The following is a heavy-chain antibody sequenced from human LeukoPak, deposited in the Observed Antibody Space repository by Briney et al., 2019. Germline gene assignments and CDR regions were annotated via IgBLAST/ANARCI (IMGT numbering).Heavy chain of an antibody. V-gene: IGHV3-30*03. CDR3: ARDWGYHYDSSDYGGYYFDS. D-gene: IGHD3-22*01. Sequence: GRSLRLSCAASGFTFSSYGMHWVRQAPGKGLEWVAVISYDGSNKYYADSVKGRFTISRDNSKNTLYLQMNSLRAEDTAVYYCARDWGYHYDSSDYGGYYFDSWGQGTLVTVSS. J-gene: IGHJ4*02. CDR2: ISYDGSNK. CDR1: GFTFSSYG.